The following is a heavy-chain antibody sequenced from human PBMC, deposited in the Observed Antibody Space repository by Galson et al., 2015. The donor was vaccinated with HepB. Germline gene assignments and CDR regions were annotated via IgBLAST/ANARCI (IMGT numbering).Heavy chain of an antibody. CDR1: GCTFSSYG. J-gene: IGHJ4*02. V-gene: IGHV3-30*03. CDR3: ATLTSTMIVVPDDY. CDR2: ISYDGSNK. Sequence: SLRLSCAASGCTFSSYGMHWVRQAPGQGLEWVAVISYDGSNKYYADSVKGRFTISRDNSKSTLYLQMNSLRAEDTAVYYCATLTSTMIVVPDDYWGQGTLVTVSS. D-gene: IGHD3-22*01.